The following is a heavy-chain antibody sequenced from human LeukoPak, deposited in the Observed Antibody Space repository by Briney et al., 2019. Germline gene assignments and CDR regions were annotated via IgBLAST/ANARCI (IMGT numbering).Heavy chain of an antibody. D-gene: IGHD3-22*01. CDR3: ARELPYYYDSSGYYYFDY. V-gene: IGHV1-69*04. CDR1: GYTFTSYG. J-gene: IGHJ4*02. CDR2: IIPILGIA. Sequence: ASVKVSCKASGYTFTSYGISWVRQAPGQGLEWMGRIIPILGIANYAQKFQGRVTITADKSTSTAYMELSSLRSEDTAVYYCARELPYYYDSSGYYYFDYWGQGTLVTVSS.